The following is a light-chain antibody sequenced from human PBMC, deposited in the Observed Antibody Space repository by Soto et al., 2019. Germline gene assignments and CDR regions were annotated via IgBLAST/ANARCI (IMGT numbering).Light chain of an antibody. CDR2: DAS. J-gene: IGKJ1*01. CDR3: QQYGSSPRT. Sequence: EIVMTQSPATLSVSPGERATLSCRASQSVRSNLAWYQQKPGQAPRLLIYDASTRATGIPVRFRGSGSGTEFTLTISRLEPEDFAVYYCQQYGSSPRTFGQGTKVEIK. CDR1: QSVRSN. V-gene: IGKV3-15*01.